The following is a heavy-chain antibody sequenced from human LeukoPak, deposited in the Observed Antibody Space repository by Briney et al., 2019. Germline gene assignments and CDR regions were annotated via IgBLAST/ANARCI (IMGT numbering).Heavy chain of an antibody. V-gene: IGHV3-38-3*01. CDR2: ISGGGT. Sequence: QTGGSLRLSCAASGFTVSSNEMRWVRQAPGKGLEWVSSISGGGTYCADSRKGRFTISRDNSKNTRHLQMHSLRAEDTAVYYCKRGLVLKNIAVSTSCRCYCDYWGQGTLVTVSS. CDR1: GFTVSSNE. J-gene: IGHJ4*02. CDR3: KRGLVLKNIAVSTSCRCYCDY. D-gene: IGHD2-2*01.